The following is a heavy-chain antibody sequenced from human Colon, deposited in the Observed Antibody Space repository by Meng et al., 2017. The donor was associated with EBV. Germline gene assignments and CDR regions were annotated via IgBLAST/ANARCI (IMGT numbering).Heavy chain of an antibody. J-gene: IGHJ4*02. V-gene: IGHV7-4-1*02. CDR1: GYTFTRYP. Sequence: QRVRCRCELKKPGASGKVSCKASGYTFTRYPMNWVRQAPGQGLEWMGWISTNTGNPTYAQGFTGRFVFSVDTSVSTAYLQISSLKAEDTAVYYCGTLKYTSGFYGPAYWGQGALVTVSS. CDR2: ISTNTGNP. CDR3: GTLKYTSGFYGPAY. D-gene: IGHD6-19*01.